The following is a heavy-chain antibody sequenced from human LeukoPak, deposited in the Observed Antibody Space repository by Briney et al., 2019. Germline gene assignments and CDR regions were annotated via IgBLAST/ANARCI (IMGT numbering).Heavy chain of an antibody. V-gene: IGHV1-2*02. CDR3: AGKGGGDFWSRDYYMDV. D-gene: IGHD3-3*01. J-gene: IGHJ6*03. CDR2: INPKNGGT. Sequence: GASVKVSCKPSGYTFSDHYMHWVRQAPGQGLEWMAWINPKNGGTTYAPKLQGRVTLTRDTSISTFYMELSRLTSDDKAVDYCAGKGGGDFWSRDYYMDVWGKGTTVTVS. CDR1: GYTFSDHY.